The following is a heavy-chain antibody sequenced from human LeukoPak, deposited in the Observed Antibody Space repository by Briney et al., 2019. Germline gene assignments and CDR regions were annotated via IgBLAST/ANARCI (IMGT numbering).Heavy chain of an antibody. D-gene: IGHD2-21*02. Sequence: GGSLRLSCAASGFTVSSNYMSWVRQVPGKGLGWVSVIYRGGNSDYADSVKGRFTISRDNSKNTLYLQMNSLTAEDTAVYYCAGGAGDWNAFAFWGQGTMVTVSS. CDR3: AGGAGDWNAFAF. J-gene: IGHJ3*01. CDR1: GFTVSSNY. CDR2: IYRGGNS. V-gene: IGHV3-66*01.